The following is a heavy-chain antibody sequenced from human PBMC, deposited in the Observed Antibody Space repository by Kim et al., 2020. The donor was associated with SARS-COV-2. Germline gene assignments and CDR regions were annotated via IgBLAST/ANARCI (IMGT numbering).Heavy chain of an antibody. J-gene: IGHJ4*02. CDR3: ARDALSYGSGFDY. V-gene: IGHV3-30*07. D-gene: IGHD3-10*01. Sequence: YADAVEGRFTISRDNSKNTLYLQMNSLRAEDTAVYYCARDALSYGSGFDYWGQGTLVTVSS.